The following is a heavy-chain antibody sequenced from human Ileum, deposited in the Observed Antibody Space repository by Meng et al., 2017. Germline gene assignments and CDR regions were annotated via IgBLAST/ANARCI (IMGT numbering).Heavy chain of an antibody. Sequence: GGSLRLSCVASGFSFSSFWMAWVRQAPGKGLEWVGNINKDGTEENYVESVKGRFTTSRDNAKSSLHLQMNSLRAEDTAVYHCATKADPGHGMAVWGQGTTVTVSS. J-gene: IGHJ6*02. CDR2: INKDGTEE. CDR3: ATKADPGHGMAV. V-gene: IGHV3-7*01. CDR1: GFSFSSFW.